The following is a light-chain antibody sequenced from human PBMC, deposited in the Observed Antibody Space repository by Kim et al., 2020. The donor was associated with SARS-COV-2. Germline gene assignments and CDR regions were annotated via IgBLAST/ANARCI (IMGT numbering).Light chain of an antibody. V-gene: IGKV3-20*01. CDR2: GAS. CDR3: QQYGSSPPYT. Sequence: EIVLTQSPGTLSLSPGERATLFCRASQSVSSSYLAWYQQKPGQAPRLLIYGASSRATGIPDRFSGSGFGTDFTLTISRLEPEDFAVYYCQQYGSSPPYTFGQGTKVDIK. J-gene: IGKJ2*01. CDR1: QSVSSSY.